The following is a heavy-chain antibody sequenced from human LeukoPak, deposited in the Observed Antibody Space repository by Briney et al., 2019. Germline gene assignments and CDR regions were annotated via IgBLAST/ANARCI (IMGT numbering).Heavy chain of an antibody. CDR2: ISSSSTTI. CDR1: GFTFSSYS. CDR3: ARGYRPNWGSTVGDY. D-gene: IGHD7-27*01. Sequence: GGSLRLSCAASGFTFSSYSMNWVRQAPGKGLEWVSYISSSSTTIYFADSVKGRFTISRDNAKNSLYLQMNSLRDEDTAVYYCARGYRPNWGSTVGDYWGQGTLVTVSS. V-gene: IGHV3-48*02. J-gene: IGHJ4*02.